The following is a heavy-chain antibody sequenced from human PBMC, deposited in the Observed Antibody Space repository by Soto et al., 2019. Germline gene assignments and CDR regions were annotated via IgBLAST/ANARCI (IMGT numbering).Heavy chain of an antibody. V-gene: IGHV4-4*02. Sequence: PSETLSLTFNMSNASISIRTWWTWVRQTPGKGLEWIGEIYHSGSINHNPSLKSRVTMSVDKSKNQFSLKMTSVTAADTGVYYCASKFGELLADAFDIWGQGTVVT. J-gene: IGHJ3*02. CDR2: IYHSGSI. CDR3: ASKFGELLADAFDI. CDR1: NASISIRTW. D-gene: IGHD3-10*01.